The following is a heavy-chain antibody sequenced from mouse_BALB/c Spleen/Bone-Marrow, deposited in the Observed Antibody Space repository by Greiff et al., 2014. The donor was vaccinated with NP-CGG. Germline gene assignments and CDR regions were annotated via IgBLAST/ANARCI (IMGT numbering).Heavy chain of an antibody. CDR3: ARSFGSSYWYFDV. Sequence: EVKLVESGGGLVKPGGSLKLSCAASGFTFSSYGMSWVRQTPEKRLEWVATISGGGSYTYFPDSVKGRFTISRDNAKNNLNLQMSSLRSEDTALYYCARSFGSSYWYFDVWGAGTTVTVSS. CDR1: GFTFSSYG. CDR2: ISGGGSYT. V-gene: IGHV5-9-2*01. D-gene: IGHD1-1*01. J-gene: IGHJ1*01.